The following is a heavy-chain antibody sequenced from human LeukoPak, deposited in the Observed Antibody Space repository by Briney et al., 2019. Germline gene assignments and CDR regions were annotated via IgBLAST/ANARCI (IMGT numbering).Heavy chain of an antibody. CDR1: GGSFSGYY. J-gene: IGHJ4*02. D-gene: IGHD1-26*01. Sequence: KASETLSLTCAVYGGSFSGYYWSWIRQPPGKGLEWIGEINHSGSTSYNPSLKSRVTISVDTSKNQFSLRLRSGIAADTAVYYCARHGGGWDPILFDSWGQGSLVTVSS. CDR3: ARHGGGWDPILFDS. V-gene: IGHV4-34*01. CDR2: INHSGST.